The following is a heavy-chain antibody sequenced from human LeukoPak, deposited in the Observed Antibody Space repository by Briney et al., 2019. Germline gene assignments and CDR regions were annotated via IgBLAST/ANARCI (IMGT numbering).Heavy chain of an antibody. CDR1: GFTFSSYA. CDR3: ASLGGGTGDY. Sequence: GRSLRLSCAASGFTFSSYAMHWVRQAPGKGLEWVAVISYDGSNKFYADSVKGRFTISRDNAKNSLYLQMNSLRAEDTAVYYCASLGGGTGDYWGQGTLVTVSS. CDR2: ISYDGSNK. D-gene: IGHD3/OR15-3a*01. J-gene: IGHJ4*02. V-gene: IGHV3-30*04.